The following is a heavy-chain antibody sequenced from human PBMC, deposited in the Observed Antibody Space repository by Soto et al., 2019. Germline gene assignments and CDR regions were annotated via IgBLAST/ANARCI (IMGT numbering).Heavy chain of an antibody. J-gene: IGHJ4*02. CDR1: GFTFNTYG. CDR2: IWSDGNNK. V-gene: IGHV3-33*01. CDR3: ARIQLDTIMALDY. Sequence: QVQLVESGGGVVQPGRTLRLSCAASGFTFNTYGFHWVRQAPGKGLEWVAVIWSDGNNKYYADCVKGRFTISRDSSKITLYLQMNSLRVEDTAVYYCARIQLDTIMALDYWGQGTLVTVSS. D-gene: IGHD1-1*01.